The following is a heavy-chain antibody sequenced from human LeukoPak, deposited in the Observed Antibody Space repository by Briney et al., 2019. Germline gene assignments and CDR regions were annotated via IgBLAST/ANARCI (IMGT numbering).Heavy chain of an antibody. CDR3: AGQYYYGSGSLDY. V-gene: IGHV4-59*08. Sequence: SETLSLTCTVSGGSISSYYWSWIRQPPGKGLEWTGYIYYSGSTNYNPSLKSRVTISVDTSKNQFSLKLSSVTAADTAVYYCAGQYYYGSGSLDYWGQGTLVTVSS. D-gene: IGHD3-10*01. CDR2: IYYSGST. CDR1: GGSISSYY. J-gene: IGHJ4*02.